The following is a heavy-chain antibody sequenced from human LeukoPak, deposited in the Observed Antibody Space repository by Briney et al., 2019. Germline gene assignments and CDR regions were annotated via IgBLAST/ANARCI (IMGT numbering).Heavy chain of an antibody. CDR2: NRVYNGNT. V-gene: IGHV1-18*01. D-gene: IGHD1-26*01. J-gene: IGHJ4*02. CDR3: ARGYMGATYYFDN. CDR1: GYTFTIFG. Sequence: ASVTVSCKSSGYTFTIFGVTGLRQAPAQELDWLGWNRVYNGNTNYAQKFQGRVTMTTDTSTTTAYMELRSLRSDDTALYYCARGYMGATYYFDNWGQGSLVTVSS.